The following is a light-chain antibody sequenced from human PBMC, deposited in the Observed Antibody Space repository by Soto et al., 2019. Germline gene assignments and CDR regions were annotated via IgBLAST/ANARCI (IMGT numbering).Light chain of an antibody. J-gene: IGLJ1*01. Sequence: QSVLTQHASVSGSPGQSITISCTGTSSDVGGYNYVSWYQQHPGKAPKLMIYEVSNRPSGGSNRFSGSKSGNTASLTISGLQAEDEADYYCSSYTSSSTYVFGTGTKVPS. CDR2: EVS. V-gene: IGLV2-14*01. CDR3: SSYTSSSTYV. CDR1: SSDVGGYNY.